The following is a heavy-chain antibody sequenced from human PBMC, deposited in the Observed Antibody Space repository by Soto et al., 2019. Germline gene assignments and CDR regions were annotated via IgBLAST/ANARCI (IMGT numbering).Heavy chain of an antibody. CDR2: IIPIFGTA. CDR1: GGTFSSYA. Sequence: QVQLVQSGAEVKKLGSSVKVSCKASGGTFSSYAISWVRQAPGQGLEWMGGIIPIFGTANYAQKFQGRVTITAAESTRTAYRELSSLRSEDTAVYYCARDRPGGPNSFDYWGQGTLVTVSS. D-gene: IGHD1-7*01. CDR3: ARDRPGGPNSFDY. J-gene: IGHJ4*02. V-gene: IGHV1-69*12.